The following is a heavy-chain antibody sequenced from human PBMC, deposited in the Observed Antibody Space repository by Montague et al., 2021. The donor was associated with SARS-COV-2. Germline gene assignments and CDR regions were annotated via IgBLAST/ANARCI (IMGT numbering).Heavy chain of an antibody. CDR1: GYIFSSYS. D-gene: IGHD2-15*01. J-gene: IGHJ3*02. CDR3: ARDWYCRGGRCHNTFDI. V-gene: IGHV1-18*01. Sequence: SVKVSFKASGYIFSSYSISWVRQAPGQGLEWMGWISTYDYKTNYAQMVQVRVTVTTDTSTSTVYMELRSLRSDDTAVYYCARDWYCRGGRCHNTFDIWGQGTLVTVSS. CDR2: ISTYDYKT.